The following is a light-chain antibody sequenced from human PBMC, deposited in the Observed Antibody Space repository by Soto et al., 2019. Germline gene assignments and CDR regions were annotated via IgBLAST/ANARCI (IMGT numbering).Light chain of an antibody. J-gene: IGLJ1*01. CDR3: CSFAGSYV. CDR1: SSDVGGYNY. V-gene: IGLV2-11*01. Sequence: QSVLTQPRSVSGSPGQSVTISCTGTSSDVGGYNYVSWYQQHPGKAPKLILYDVSKRPSGVPDRFSGSKSGNTASLTISGLQAEDEADYYCCSFAGSYVFGTGTKLTVL. CDR2: DVS.